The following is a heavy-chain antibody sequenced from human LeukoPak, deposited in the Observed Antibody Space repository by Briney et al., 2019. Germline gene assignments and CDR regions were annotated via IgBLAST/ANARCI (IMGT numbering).Heavy chain of an antibody. J-gene: IGHJ5*01. CDR3: ARGYQSTTYGHFDS. CDR2: IDEDGST. V-gene: IGHV4-4*07. Sequence: SETLSLTCSVSGQSITSFRWSWIRQSAAKGLEWMGRIDEDGSTTYNTSLSGRVSVSADTSNNQVSLKLKFVTAADTAVYFCARGYQSTTYGHFDSWGRGIQVTVSS. D-gene: IGHD2/OR15-2a*01. CDR1: GQSITSFR.